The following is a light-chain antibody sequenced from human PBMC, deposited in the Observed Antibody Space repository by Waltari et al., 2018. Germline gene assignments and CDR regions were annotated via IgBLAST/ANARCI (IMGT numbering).Light chain of an antibody. CDR2: DVS. CDR3: CSYAGSGTYV. Sequence: QSALTQPASVSGSPGQPITISCPGTSSDVCGYKYVSWYPQHPGQAPKLMIYDVSERPSGVSNRFSGSKSANTASLTIAGLQAEDEADYYCCSYAGSGTYVFGTGTKVTVL. V-gene: IGLV2-23*02. J-gene: IGLJ1*01. CDR1: SSDVCGYKY.